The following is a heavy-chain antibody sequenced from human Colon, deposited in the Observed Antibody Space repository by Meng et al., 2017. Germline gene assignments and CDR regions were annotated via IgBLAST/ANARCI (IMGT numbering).Heavy chain of an antibody. Sequence: GGSLRLSCAASGFTFSSYGMHWVRQAPGKGLEWVAVIWYDGSNKYYADSVKGRFTISRDNSKNTLYLQMNSLRAEDTAVYYCARELLWFGEQNDALDIWGQGTMVTVSS. J-gene: IGHJ3*02. V-gene: IGHV3-33*01. CDR3: ARELLWFGEQNDALDI. CDR2: IWYDGSNK. D-gene: IGHD3-10*01. CDR1: GFTFSSYG.